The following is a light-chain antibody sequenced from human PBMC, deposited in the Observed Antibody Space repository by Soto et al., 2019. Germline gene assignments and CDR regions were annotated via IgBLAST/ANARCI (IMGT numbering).Light chain of an antibody. Sequence: QSALTQPPSASGSPGQSVTISCTGTSSDVGGDNYVSWYQQHPGKAPKLMIYEVSKRPSGVPDRFSGSKSGNTASLTVSGLQAEDEDDYYCSSYAGSNNFGVVFGGGTKLTVL. CDR3: SSYAGSNNFGVV. J-gene: IGLJ2*01. V-gene: IGLV2-8*01. CDR1: SSDVGGDNY. CDR2: EVS.